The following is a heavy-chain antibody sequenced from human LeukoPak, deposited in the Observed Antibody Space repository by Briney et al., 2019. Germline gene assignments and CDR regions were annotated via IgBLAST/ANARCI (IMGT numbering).Heavy chain of an antibody. D-gene: IGHD1-26*01. Sequence: GRSLRLSCAASGFTFSSYGMHWVRQAPGKGLEWVAVISYDGSNKYYEDSVKGRFTISRDNSKNTLYLLMNSLRAEDTAVYYCAKEAGATYYFDYGGQGILVAVSS. CDR2: ISYDGSNK. V-gene: IGHV3-30*18. J-gene: IGHJ4*02. CDR1: GFTFSSYG. CDR3: AKEAGATYYFDY.